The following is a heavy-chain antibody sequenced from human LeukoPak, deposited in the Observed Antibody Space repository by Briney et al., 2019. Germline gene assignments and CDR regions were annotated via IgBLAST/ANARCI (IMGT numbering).Heavy chain of an antibody. D-gene: IGHD3-3*01. CDR1: GFTFSSYS. Sequence: GGSLRLSCAASGFTFSSYSMNWVRQAPGKGLEWVSSISSSSSCIYYADSVKGRFTISRDNAKNSLYLQMNSLRAEDTAVYYCARDGLRGGRFLEWHYYGMDVWGQGTTVTVSS. CDR3: ARDGLRGGRFLEWHYYGMDV. J-gene: IGHJ6*02. V-gene: IGHV3-21*01. CDR2: ISSSSSCI.